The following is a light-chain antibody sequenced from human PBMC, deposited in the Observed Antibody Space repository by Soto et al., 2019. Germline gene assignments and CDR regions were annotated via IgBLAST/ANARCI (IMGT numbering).Light chain of an antibody. CDR3: HPDRISP. CDR2: GAS. V-gene: IGKV3-20*01. Sequence: EIGLKLSPVALSLSPRERATLSCRASQSVSSNYLAWYQQKPGQAPRLIIDGASSRATGIPDRCSGSGSGTEFTLIISRLEPEDLAVYYCHPDRISPFAGGANVDIK. CDR1: QSVSSNY. J-gene: IGKJ4*01.